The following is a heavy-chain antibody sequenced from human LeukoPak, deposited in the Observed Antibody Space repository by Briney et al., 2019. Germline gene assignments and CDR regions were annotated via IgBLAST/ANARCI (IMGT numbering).Heavy chain of an antibody. V-gene: IGHV4-34*01. CDR2: ITHSGNT. Sequence: PSETLSLTCALYGGSLSGFHWTWIRQPPGKGLEWIGEITHSGNTNYNPSLKSRVTMSLDTSKTQFSLKLSSVTAADTAVYYCARVATIADYYYYYMDVWGEGTTVTVSS. CDR1: GGSLSGFH. J-gene: IGHJ6*03. CDR3: ARVATIADYYYYYMDV. D-gene: IGHD5-24*01.